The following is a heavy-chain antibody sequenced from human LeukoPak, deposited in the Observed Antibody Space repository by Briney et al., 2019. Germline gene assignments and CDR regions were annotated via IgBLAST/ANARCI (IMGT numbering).Heavy chain of an antibody. Sequence: GESLQISCQGSGYSFTSYWIGWVRQMPGKGLGWMGIIYPGDSDTRYSPSFQGQVTISADKSISTAYLQWSSLKASDTAMYYCAKSYSYGYDYFDYWGQGTLVTVSS. D-gene: IGHD5-18*01. CDR1: GYSFTSYW. CDR3: AKSYSYGYDYFDY. V-gene: IGHV5-51*01. CDR2: IYPGDSDT. J-gene: IGHJ4*02.